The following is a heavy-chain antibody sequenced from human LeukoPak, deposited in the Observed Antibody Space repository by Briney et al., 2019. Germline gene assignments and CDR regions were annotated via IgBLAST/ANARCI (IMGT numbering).Heavy chain of an antibody. V-gene: IGHV3-48*03. CDR3: TRGNYYENSGYWVLSAFDI. CDR1: RFSISNYE. J-gene: IGHJ3*02. CDR2: ISSSGSTT. Sequence: GGCLRLSRVASRFSISNYEMNWVRQAPAKGVEGVSYISSSGSTTYNAYSVKGRFTISRDNAQNSLYLQMTSLRAEDTAVYYCTRGNYYENSGYWVLSAFDIWGQGTMVTVSS. D-gene: IGHD3-22*01.